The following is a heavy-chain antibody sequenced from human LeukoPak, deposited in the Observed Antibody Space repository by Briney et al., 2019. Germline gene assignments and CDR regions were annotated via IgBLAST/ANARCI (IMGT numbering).Heavy chain of an antibody. J-gene: IGHJ4*02. CDR1: GFTFSSYC. Sequence: GGSLRPSCAASGFTFSSYCMNWVRQAPGEGLEWGSSISSSSSYIYYADAVKCRFTISRDNAKNSLYLQRHSLRAEDTAVYYCARGIASGGGGYWGQGTLVTVSS. CDR3: ARGIASGGGGY. D-gene: IGHD3-16*01. CDR2: ISSSSSYI. V-gene: IGHV3-21*01.